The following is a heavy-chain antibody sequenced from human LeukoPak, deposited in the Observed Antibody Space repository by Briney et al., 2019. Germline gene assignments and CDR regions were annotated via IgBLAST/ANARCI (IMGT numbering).Heavy chain of an antibody. J-gene: IGHJ4*02. D-gene: IGHD6-13*01. V-gene: IGHV3-64*01. Sequence: GGSLRLSCAASGFTFSSYAMHWVRQAPGKGLEYVSGITTNGDSTYYGNSVKGRFTISRDDSKNTLYLQMGSLRAEDMAVYYCARDRRSSFYYLDHWGQGTLVTVSS. CDR1: GFTFSSYA. CDR2: ITTNGDST. CDR3: ARDRRSSFYYLDH.